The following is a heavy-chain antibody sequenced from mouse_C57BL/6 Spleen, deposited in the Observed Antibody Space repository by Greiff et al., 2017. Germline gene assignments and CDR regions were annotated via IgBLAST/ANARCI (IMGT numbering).Heavy chain of an antibody. J-gene: IGHJ3*01. CDR1: GFTFSDYG. CDR3: ASPYSNYGAWFAY. Sequence: EVQLVESGGGLVKPGGSLKLSCAASGFTFSDYGMHWVRQAPEKGLEWVAYISSGSSTIYYADPVKGRFTISRENAKNTLYLQMTSLRSEDTAMYYCASPYSNYGAWFAYWGQGTLVTVSA. CDR2: ISSGSSTI. V-gene: IGHV5-17*01. D-gene: IGHD2-5*01.